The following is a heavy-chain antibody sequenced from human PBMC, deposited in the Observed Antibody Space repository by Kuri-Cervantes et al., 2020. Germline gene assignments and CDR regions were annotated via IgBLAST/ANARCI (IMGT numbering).Heavy chain of an antibody. V-gene: IGHV3-33*01. CDR3: TREPEITFGGVPYYFDY. CDR2: IWYDGSNK. J-gene: IGHJ4*02. D-gene: IGHD3-16*01. CDR1: GFTFSSYG. Sequence: GGSLRLSCAASGFTFSSYGMHWVRQAPGKGLEWVAVIWYDGSNKYYADSVKGRFTISRDNSKNTLYLQMNSLRAEDTAVYYCTREPEITFGGVPYYFDYWGQGTLVTVSS.